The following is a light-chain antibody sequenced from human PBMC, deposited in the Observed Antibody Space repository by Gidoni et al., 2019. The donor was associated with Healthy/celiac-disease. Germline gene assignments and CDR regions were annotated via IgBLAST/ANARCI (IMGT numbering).Light chain of an antibody. J-gene: IGKJ1*01. CDR2: CAS. V-gene: IGKV3-15*01. CDR1: QSVSSN. Sequence: EIVMTQSPATLSVSPGERATLSCRASQSVSSNLAWYQQKHGQAPRLLIYCASTRATGIPARFSGSGSGTEFTLTISSLQSEDFAVYYCKQYNNWPPVTFGQGTKVEIK. CDR3: KQYNNWPPVT.